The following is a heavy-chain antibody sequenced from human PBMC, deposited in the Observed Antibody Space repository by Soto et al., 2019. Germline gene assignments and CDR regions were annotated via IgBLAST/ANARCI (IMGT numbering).Heavy chain of an antibody. Sequence: PSETLSLTCTVSGDSISSYYWSLIRQPPGKGLEWIGYIFYSGSTNYNPSLKSRVTISVDTSKNQFSLKLSSVTAADTAVYYCAMSYDYGGNYYYYYGMDVWGQGTTVTVSS. CDR3: AMSYDYGGNYYYYYGMDV. V-gene: IGHV4-59*08. CDR1: GDSISSYY. CDR2: IFYSGST. D-gene: IGHD4-17*01. J-gene: IGHJ6*02.